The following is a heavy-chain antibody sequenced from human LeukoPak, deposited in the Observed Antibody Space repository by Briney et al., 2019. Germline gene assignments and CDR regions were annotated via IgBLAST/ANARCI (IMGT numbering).Heavy chain of an antibody. CDR3: ARDDALGDNALDI. J-gene: IGHJ3*02. CDR1: GFTVSSSS. Sequence: GGSLRLSCVASGFTVSSSSMSWVRQAPGKGLEWVAVILNDGSQEKYADSVKGRFTISRDNSKNTLFLQMNSLRAEDTAVYYCARDDALGDNALDIWGQGTMVTVSS. V-gene: IGHV3-33*08. D-gene: IGHD3-16*01. CDR2: ILNDGSQE.